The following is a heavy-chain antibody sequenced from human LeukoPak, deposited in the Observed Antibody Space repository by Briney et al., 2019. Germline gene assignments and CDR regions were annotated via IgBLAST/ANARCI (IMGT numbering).Heavy chain of an antibody. CDR3: AREFLMGSGSYYNWDYYMDV. V-gene: IGHV1-46*01. J-gene: IGHJ6*03. D-gene: IGHD3-10*01. Sequence: ASVKVSCKASGYTFTSYYMHWVRQAPGQGLEWMGIINPSGGSTSYAQKFQGRVTMTRDTSTSTVYMELSSLRSEDTAVYYCAREFLMGSGSYYNWDYYMDVWGKGTTVTISS. CDR2: INPSGGST. CDR1: GYTFTSYY.